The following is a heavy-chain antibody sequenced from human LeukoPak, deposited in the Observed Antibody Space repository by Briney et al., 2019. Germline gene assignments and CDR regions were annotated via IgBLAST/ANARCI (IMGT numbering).Heavy chain of an antibody. CDR3: ARDDNGDNWFDP. CDR1: GSTFTNFY. J-gene: IGHJ5*02. D-gene: IGHD4-17*01. CDR2: INPSGGST. V-gene: IGHV1-46*01. Sequence: ASVKVSCKASGSTFTNFYMHWVRQAPGQGLEWMGVINPSGGSTSYAKKYQGRVTMTRDTSTSTVYMELCSLRSEDTAVYYCARDDNGDNWFDPWGQGTLVTVSS.